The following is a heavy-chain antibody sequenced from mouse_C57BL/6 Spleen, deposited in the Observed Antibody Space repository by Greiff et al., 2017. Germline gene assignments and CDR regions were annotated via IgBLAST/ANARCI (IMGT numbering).Heavy chain of an antibody. CDR3: ARSYGNYPWYFDV. CDR1: GFTFSSYT. V-gene: IGHV5-9*01. J-gene: IGHJ1*03. D-gene: IGHD2-1*01. Sequence: EVQLVESGGGLVKPGGSLKLSCAASGFTFSSYTMSWVRQTPEKRLEWVATISGGGGNTYYPDSVKGRFTISRDNAKNTLYLQMSSLRSEDTALYYCARSYGNYPWYFDVWGTGTTVTVSS. CDR2: ISGGGGNT.